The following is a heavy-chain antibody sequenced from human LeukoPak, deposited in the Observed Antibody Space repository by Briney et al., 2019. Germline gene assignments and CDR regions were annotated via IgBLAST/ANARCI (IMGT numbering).Heavy chain of an antibody. CDR1: GGSISSYY. Sequence: PETLSLTCTVSGGSISSYYWRWIRQPPGKGLEWIAYIYYSGSTNYNPSLKSRVTISVDTSKNQFSLKLNSVTAADTAVYYCARMYYFDGRGLPYGLDVWGQGTTVTVSS. CDR3: ARMYYFDGRGLPYGLDV. D-gene: IGHD3-22*01. J-gene: IGHJ6*02. V-gene: IGHV4-59*08. CDR2: IYYSGST.